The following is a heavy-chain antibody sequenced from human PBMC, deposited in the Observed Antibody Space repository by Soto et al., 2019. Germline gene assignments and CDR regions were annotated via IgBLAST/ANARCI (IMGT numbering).Heavy chain of an antibody. Sequence: QVQLVQSGGEVKKPGASVKVSCKTSGYTFTSYGISWVRQAPGQGLEWMGWISTYNGNANSAQKLQGRATMTSDTSTRTAYMELRSLRTDDTAVYYCARDDLGGMDVLGQGTTVTVSS. CDR3: ARDDLGGMDV. V-gene: IGHV1-18*01. CDR1: GYTFTSYG. CDR2: ISTYNGNA. D-gene: IGHD3-16*01. J-gene: IGHJ6*02.